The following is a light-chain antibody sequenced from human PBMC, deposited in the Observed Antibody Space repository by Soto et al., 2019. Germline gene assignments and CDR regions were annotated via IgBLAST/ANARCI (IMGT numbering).Light chain of an antibody. J-gene: IGLJ1*01. V-gene: IGLV1-40*01. CDR2: STT. Sequence: QSVLTQPPSVSGAPGQTVTISCTGSSSYDVLWYRQLPGTAPKLLISSTTNRPSGAPDRFSGSKSGTSASLAITGLQAEDEADYYCQSYDSSLTVSYVFGTGTKVTVL. CDR3: QSYDSSLTVSYV. CDR1: SSYD.